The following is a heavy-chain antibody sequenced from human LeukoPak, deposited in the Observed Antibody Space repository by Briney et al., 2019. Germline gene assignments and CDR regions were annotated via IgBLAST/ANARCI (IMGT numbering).Heavy chain of an antibody. Sequence: GESLKISCKGLGYSFSSYWNAWVRQRPGKGLEWMGIIYPGGSETRYDPSFRGQVTISADMSTSTAYLQWSSLMASDTAMYYCARASRDGYNQNFDHWGQGTLVTVSS. J-gene: IGHJ4*02. CDR2: IYPGGSET. CDR3: ARASRDGYNQNFDH. CDR1: GYSFSSYW. D-gene: IGHD5-24*01. V-gene: IGHV5-51*01.